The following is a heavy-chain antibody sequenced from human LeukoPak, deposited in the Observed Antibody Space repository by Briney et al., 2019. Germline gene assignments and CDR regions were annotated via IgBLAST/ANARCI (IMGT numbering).Heavy chain of an antibody. V-gene: IGHV4-39*01. CDR2: MYYSGGT. J-gene: IGHJ4*02. CDR1: GGSISSSIHY. Sequence: SETLSLTCTVSGGSISSSIHYWGWIRQPPGKGLEWIGSMYYSGGTYYNPSLKSRVTISIETSKNQFSLKLNSVTAADTAVYYCARLVRYCSTDTCYPFDYWGQGTLVTVSS. CDR3: ARLVRYCSTDTCYPFDY. D-gene: IGHD2-2*01.